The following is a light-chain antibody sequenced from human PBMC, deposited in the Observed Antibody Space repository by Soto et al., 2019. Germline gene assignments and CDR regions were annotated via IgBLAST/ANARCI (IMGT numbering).Light chain of an antibody. CDR3: QKYNSYSWT. CDR2: DAS. CDR1: QSISSW. J-gene: IGKJ1*01. Sequence: DIQMTQSPSTLSASVGDRVTITCRASQSISSWLAWYQQKPGKAPKLLIYDASSLESGVPSRFSGSGSGTEFTITISSLQPDDFATYYCQKYNSYSWTFGQGTKVEIK. V-gene: IGKV1-5*01.